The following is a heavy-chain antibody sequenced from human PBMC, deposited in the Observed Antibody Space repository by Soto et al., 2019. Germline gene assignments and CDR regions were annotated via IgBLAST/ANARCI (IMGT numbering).Heavy chain of an antibody. CDR3: ARELKITIFGVVGNWFDP. Sequence: SETLSLTCTVSGGSISSSSYYWGWIRQPPGKGLEWIGSIYYSGSTYYNPSLKSRVTISVDASKNQFSLKLSSVTAADTAVYYCARELKITIFGVVGNWFDPWGQGTLVTVSS. J-gene: IGHJ5*02. D-gene: IGHD3-3*01. CDR2: IYYSGST. CDR1: GGSISSSSYY. V-gene: IGHV4-39*07.